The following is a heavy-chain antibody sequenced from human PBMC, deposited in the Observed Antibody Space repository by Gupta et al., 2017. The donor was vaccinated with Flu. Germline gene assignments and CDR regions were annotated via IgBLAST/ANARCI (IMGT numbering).Heavy chain of an antibody. Sequence: SRVLGVACFRQPPGEALECLAVVYWNDDKRYSTSLKTRLNITKDTSKNEVVLTMTNMDPMDTATYFCAHNVRSDIYTYFESWGQGSLVTVSS. D-gene: IGHD3-3*02. CDR2: VYWNDDK. CDR3: AHNVRSDIYTYFES. CDR1: SRVLG. V-gene: IGHV2-5*01. J-gene: IGHJ4*02.